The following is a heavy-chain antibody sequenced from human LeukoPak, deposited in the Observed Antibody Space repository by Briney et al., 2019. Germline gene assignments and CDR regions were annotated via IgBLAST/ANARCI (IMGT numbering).Heavy chain of an antibody. CDR2: ISAYNGNT. D-gene: IGHD6-19*01. CDR3: ARDRAGYSSGWAFDY. J-gene: IGHJ4*02. V-gene: IGHV1-18*04. CDR1: GYTFTSYG. Sequence: ASVKVSCKASGYTFTSYGISWVRQAPGRGLEWMGWISAYNGNTNYAQKLQGRVTMTTDTSTSTAYMELRSLRSDDTAVYYCARDRAGYSSGWAFDYWGQGTLVTVSS.